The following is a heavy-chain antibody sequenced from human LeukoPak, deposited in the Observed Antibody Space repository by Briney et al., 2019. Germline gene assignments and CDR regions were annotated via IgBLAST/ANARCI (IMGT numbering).Heavy chain of an antibody. Sequence: SETLSLTCTVSGDSISSYYRSWIRQPPGKGLEGIGYIYYSGSTNYNPSLTSRVTISVDTSKNQFSLKLSSVTAADTAVYYCARVSDSSGFDAFDIWGQGTMVTVSS. CDR3: ARVSDSSGFDAFDI. CDR1: GDSISSYY. D-gene: IGHD3-22*01. V-gene: IGHV4-59*01. CDR2: IYYSGST. J-gene: IGHJ3*02.